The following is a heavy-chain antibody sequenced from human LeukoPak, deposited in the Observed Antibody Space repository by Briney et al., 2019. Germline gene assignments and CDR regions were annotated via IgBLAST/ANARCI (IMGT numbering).Heavy chain of an antibody. J-gene: IGHJ4*02. D-gene: IGHD1-1*01. CDR1: GFSLRTSGVG. CDR3: VRMESPTGLLKYYFDY. Sequence: SGPTLVKPTQTLTLTCTFSGFSLRTSGVGVGWIRQPPGKALEWLALIYWTDDERYSPSLKSRLTITKDTSKNQVVLTMTNMDPVDTATYYCVRMESPTGLLKYYFDYWGQGTLVTVSS. V-gene: IGHV2-5*01. CDR2: IYWTDDE.